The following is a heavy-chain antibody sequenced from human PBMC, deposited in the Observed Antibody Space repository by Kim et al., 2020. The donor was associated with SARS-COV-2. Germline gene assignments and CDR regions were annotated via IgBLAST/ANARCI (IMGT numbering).Heavy chain of an antibody. D-gene: IGHD2-2*01. J-gene: IGHJ6*02. V-gene: IGHV6-1*01. CDR2: TYYRSKWYN. CDR3: ARGEGDIVVVPAADEGEDYYYGMDV. Sequence: SQTLSLTCAISGDSVSSNSAAWNWIRQSPSRGLEWLGRTYYRSKWYNDYAVSVKSRITINPDTSKNQFSLQLNSVTPEDTAVYYCARGEGDIVVVPAADEGEDYYYGMDVWGQGTTVTVSS. CDR1: GDSVSSNSAA.